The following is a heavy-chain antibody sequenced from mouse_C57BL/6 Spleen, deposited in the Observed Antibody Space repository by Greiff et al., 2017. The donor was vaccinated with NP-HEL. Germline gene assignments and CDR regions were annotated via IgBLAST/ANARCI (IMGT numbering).Heavy chain of an antibody. CDR1: GFTFSSYA. D-gene: IGHD2-3*01. V-gene: IGHV5-4*01. CDR2: ISDGGSYT. J-gene: IGHJ2*01. Sequence: EVMLVESGGGLVKPGGSLKLSCAASGFTFSSYAMSWVRQTPEKRLEWVATISDGGSYTYYPDNVKGRFTISRDNAKNNLYLQMSHLKSEDTAMYYCARDYDGYFNFDYWGQGTTLTVSS. CDR3: ARDYDGYFNFDY.